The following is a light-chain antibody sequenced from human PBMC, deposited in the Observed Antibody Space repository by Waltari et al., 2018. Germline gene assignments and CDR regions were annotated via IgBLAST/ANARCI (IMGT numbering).Light chain of an antibody. CDR1: SSNLGAGYD. J-gene: IGLJ1*01. V-gene: IGLV1-40*01. CDR2: GNS. CDR3: QSYDSSLSGFYV. Sequence: QSVLTQPPSVSGAPGQRVTISCTGSSSNLGAGYDVHRYQQLPGTAPKLLIYGNSNRPSGVPDRFSGSKSGTSASLAITGLQAEDEADYYCQSYDSSLSGFYVFGTGTKVTVL.